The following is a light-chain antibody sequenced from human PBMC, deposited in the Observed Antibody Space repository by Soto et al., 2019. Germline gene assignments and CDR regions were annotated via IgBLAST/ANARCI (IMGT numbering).Light chain of an antibody. CDR1: SSNIGAGYH. Sequence: QSVLTQPPSVSGAPGQRVTISCTGSSSNIGAGYHVHWYQQLPGTAPKLLISDNNNRPSGVPDRFSGSKSGTSASLAITGLQAEDEADYYCQSYDSSLSGYVVFGGGPKLTVL. V-gene: IGLV1-40*01. CDR2: DNN. CDR3: QSYDSSLSGYVV. J-gene: IGLJ2*01.